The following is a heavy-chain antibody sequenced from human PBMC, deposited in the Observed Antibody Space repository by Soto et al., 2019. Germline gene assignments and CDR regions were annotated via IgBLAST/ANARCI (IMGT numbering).Heavy chain of an antibody. D-gene: IGHD1-26*01. J-gene: IGHJ5*02. V-gene: IGHV3-7*04. Sequence: GGSLRLSCAASGFTFNSYWMTWVRQAPGKGLEWVANIKQDGSEKYYVDSVKGRFTVSRDNAKNSLYLQMNSLRAEDTAVYYCARGWGLDPWGQGTLVTVSS. CDR3: ARGWGLDP. CDR2: IKQDGSEK. CDR1: GFTFNSYW.